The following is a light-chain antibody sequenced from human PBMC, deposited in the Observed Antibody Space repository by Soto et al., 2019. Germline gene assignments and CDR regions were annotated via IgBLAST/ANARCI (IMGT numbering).Light chain of an antibody. CDR2: EVS. CDR1: SSDVGSYNR. V-gene: IGLV2-18*02. Sequence: QSALTQPPSVSGSPGQSVTISCTGTSSDVGSYNRVSWYQQPPGTAPKLMIYEVSNRPSGISSRFSGSKSGNTASLTISGLQAEDEADYYCASYTSSSTSVIFGRGTKLTVL. J-gene: IGLJ2*01. CDR3: ASYTSSSTSVI.